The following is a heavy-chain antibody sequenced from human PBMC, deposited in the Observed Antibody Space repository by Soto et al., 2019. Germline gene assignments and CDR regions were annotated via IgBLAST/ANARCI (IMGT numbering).Heavy chain of an antibody. D-gene: IGHD3-16*02. V-gene: IGHV3-11*06. Sequence: GGSLRLSCAASGFTFSDYYMSWIRQAPGKGLEWVSYISSSSSYTNYADSVKGRFTISRDNAKNSLYLQMNSLRAEDTAVYYCARIYDYVGGSYPGAPPPGCDYWGRGTLVSVSS. CDR2: ISSSSSYT. CDR1: GFTFSDYY. J-gene: IGHJ4*02. CDR3: ARIYDYVGGSYPGAPPPGCDY.